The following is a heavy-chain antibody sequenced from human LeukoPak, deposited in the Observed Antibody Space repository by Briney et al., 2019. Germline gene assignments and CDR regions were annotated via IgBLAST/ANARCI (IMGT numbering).Heavy chain of an antibody. J-gene: IGHJ4*02. CDR2: ISDSGGST. V-gene: IGHV3-23*01. Sequence: PGGSLRLSCAASGFTFRTYAMSWVRQAPGEGLECVSAISDSGGSTYYTDSVKGRFTISRDNSKNTLYLQMHSLRAEDTAVYYCAKPSGSHPNYYFDSWGQGTLVTVSS. D-gene: IGHD1-26*01. CDR1: GFTFRTYA. CDR3: AKPSGSHPNYYFDS.